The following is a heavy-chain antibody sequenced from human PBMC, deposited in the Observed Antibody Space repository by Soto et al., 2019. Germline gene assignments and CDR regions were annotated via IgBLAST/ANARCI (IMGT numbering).Heavy chain of an antibody. CDR2: INPNSGGT. Sequence: GASLKVSCKASGYTFTGYYMHWVRQAPGQGLEWMGWINPNSGGTNYAQKFQGWVTMTRDTSISTAYMELSRLRSDDTAVYYCAREGLLYYYMDVWGKGTTVTVSS. J-gene: IGHJ6*03. V-gene: IGHV1-2*04. CDR3: AREGLLYYYMDV. CDR1: GYTFTGYY.